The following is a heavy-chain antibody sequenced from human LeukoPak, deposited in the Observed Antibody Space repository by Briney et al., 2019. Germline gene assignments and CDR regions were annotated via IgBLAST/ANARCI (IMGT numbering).Heavy chain of an antibody. Sequence: GGSLRLSCTASGFTFSKNDMHWVRQAPGKGLEWVAVIWYDGSDKYYADSVKGRFSISRDNSKNTLYLQMNSLRAEDTAVYYCARELPPVVNFYFDSWGQGTLVTVSS. CDR3: ARELPPVVNFYFDS. CDR1: GFTFSKND. CDR2: IWYDGSDK. V-gene: IGHV3-33*08. J-gene: IGHJ4*02. D-gene: IGHD3-22*01.